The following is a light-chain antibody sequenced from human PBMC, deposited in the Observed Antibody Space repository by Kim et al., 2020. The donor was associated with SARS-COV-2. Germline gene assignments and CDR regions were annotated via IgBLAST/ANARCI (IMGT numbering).Light chain of an antibody. CDR3: CSYAGSSTYWV. V-gene: IGLV2-23*02. Sequence: SITISCTGTSSDVGSYNLVSWYQQHPGKAPKLMIYDVSKRPSGVSDRFSGSKSGNTASLTISGLQAEDEANYYCCSYAGSSTYWVFGGGTQLTVL. CDR1: SSDVGSYNL. J-gene: IGLJ3*02. CDR2: DVS.